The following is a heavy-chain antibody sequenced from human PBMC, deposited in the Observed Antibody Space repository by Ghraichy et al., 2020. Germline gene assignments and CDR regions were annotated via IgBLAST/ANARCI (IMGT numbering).Heavy chain of an antibody. CDR1: GFTFSSYS. D-gene: IGHD3-22*01. Sequence: WGSLRLSCAASGFTFSSYSMNWVRQAPGKGLEWVSYISSSSSTIYYADSVKGRFTISRDNAKNSMYLQMNSLRAEDTAVYYCARDLVFYDSSGYYEGYWGQGTLVTVSS. CDR2: ISSSSSTI. CDR3: ARDLVFYDSSGYYEGY. J-gene: IGHJ4*02. V-gene: IGHV3-48*01.